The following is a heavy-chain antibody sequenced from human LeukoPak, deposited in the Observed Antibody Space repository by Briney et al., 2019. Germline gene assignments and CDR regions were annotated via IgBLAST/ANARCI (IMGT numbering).Heavy chain of an antibody. CDR1: GFTFSSYW. V-gene: IGHV3-7*05. D-gene: IGHD1-7*01. Sequence: AGGSLRLSCAASGFTFSSYWMSWVRQAPGKGLEWVANIKQDGSEKYYVDSVKGRFTISRDNAKNSLYLQMNSLRAEDTAVYYCSRAGIRTTPYYFDYWGQGTLVTVSS. CDR2: IKQDGSEK. CDR3: SRAGIRTTPYYFDY. J-gene: IGHJ4*02.